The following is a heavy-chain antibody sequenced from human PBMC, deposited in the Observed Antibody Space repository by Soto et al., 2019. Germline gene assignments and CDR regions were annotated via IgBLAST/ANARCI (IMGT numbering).Heavy chain of an antibody. D-gene: IGHD6-19*01. CDR3: ASLAVAGTFGAFDI. V-gene: IGHV3-33*01. CDR2: IWYDGSNK. CDR1: GFTFSSYG. Sequence: GGSLRLSCAASGFTFSSYGMHWVRQAPGKGLEWVAVIWYDGSNKYYADSVKGRFTISRDNSKNTLYLQMNSLRAEDTAVYYCASLAVAGTFGAFDIWGQGTMVTVSS. J-gene: IGHJ3*02.